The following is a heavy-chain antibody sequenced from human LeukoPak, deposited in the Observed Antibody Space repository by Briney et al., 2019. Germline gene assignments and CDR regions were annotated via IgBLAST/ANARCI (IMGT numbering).Heavy chain of an antibody. CDR2: IYYSGST. J-gene: IGHJ4*02. CDR1: GGSISSSSYY. CDR3: ARTRWLQLPAFDY. D-gene: IGHD5-24*01. Sequence: SETLSLTCTVSGGSISSSSYYWGWIRQPPGKGLEWIGSIYYSGSTYYKPSLKSRVTISVDTSKNQFSLKLSSVTAADTAVYYCARTRWLQLPAFDYWGQGILVTVSS. V-gene: IGHV4-39*07.